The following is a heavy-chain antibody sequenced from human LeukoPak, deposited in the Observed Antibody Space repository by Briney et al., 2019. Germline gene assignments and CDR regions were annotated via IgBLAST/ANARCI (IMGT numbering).Heavy chain of an antibody. D-gene: IGHD2/OR15-2a*01. CDR3: ARQPANRPAFDF. V-gene: IGHV4-59*08. J-gene: IGHJ3*01. Sequence: SETLSLSCTVSGGSINTYYRSWIRQPPGKGLEWIAYVRDNGESNYNPSLKSRVAISLDTAKNQISLRLNFVTAADTAIYYCARQPANRPAFDFWGLGTMVTVPS. CDR1: GGSINTYY. CDR2: VRDNGES.